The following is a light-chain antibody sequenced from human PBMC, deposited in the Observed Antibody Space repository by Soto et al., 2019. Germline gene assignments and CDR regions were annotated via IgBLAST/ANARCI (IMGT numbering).Light chain of an antibody. CDR2: GAS. CDR3: HQYNIWRT. Sequence: EIVLTQSPGTLSLSPGESATLSCRASQYVSVRFLAWYQQKPGQAPRLLIYGASDRATGIPDRFTGSGSGTDFTLTINRLEPEDFAVYYCHQYNIWRTFGQGTRLEIK. CDR1: QYVSVRF. J-gene: IGKJ5*01. V-gene: IGKV3-20*01.